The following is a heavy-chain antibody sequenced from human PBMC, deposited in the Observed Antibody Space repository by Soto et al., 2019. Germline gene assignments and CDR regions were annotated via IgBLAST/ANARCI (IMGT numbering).Heavy chain of an antibody. CDR1: GFTFGSYW. CDR2: IDSDGSST. CDR3: ARGRPYGMDV. J-gene: IGHJ6*02. Sequence: EVQLVESGGGLVQPGGSLRVSCAASGFTFGSYWMNWVRQAPGKGLVWVSRIDSDGSSTTYADSVKGRFTTSRDNAKNTLYPQMSSLRAEDTAVYYCARGRPYGMDVWGQGTTVTVSS. V-gene: IGHV3-74*01.